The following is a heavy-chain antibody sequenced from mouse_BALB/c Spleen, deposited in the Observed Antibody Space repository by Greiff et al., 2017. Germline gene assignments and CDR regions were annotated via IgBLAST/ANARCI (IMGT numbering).Heavy chain of an antibody. CDR2: IRNKANGYTT. Sequence: EVMLVESGGGLVQPGGSLRLSCATSGFTFTDYYMSWVRQPPGKALEWLGFIRNKANGYTTEYSASVKGRFTISRDNSQSILYLQMNTLRAEDSATYYCARDYGSSYYAMDDGGQGTSVTVAS. CDR3: ARDYGSSYYAMDD. J-gene: IGHJ4*01. CDR1: GFTFTDYY. V-gene: IGHV7-3*02. D-gene: IGHD1-1*01.